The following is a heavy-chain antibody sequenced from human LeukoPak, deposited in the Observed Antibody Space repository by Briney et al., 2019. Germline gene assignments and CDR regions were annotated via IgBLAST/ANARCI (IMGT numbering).Heavy chain of an antibody. D-gene: IGHD2-15*01. CDR3: AKVAVLGYCSSGSCYSDFDY. Sequence: GGSLRLSCAASGFTFSRYAMTWVRQAPGKGLEWVSGISGSRGSTYYADSVKGRFTISRDNSKNTLYLQMNSLRAEDTAVYYCAKVAVLGYCSSGSCYSDFDYWGQGTLVSVST. V-gene: IGHV3-23*01. J-gene: IGHJ4*02. CDR1: GFTFSRYA. CDR2: ISGSRGST.